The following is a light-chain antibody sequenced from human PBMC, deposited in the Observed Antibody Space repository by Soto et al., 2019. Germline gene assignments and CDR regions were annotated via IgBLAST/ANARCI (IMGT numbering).Light chain of an antibody. CDR2: GAS. V-gene: IGKV1-9*01. Sequence: IQLTQSPSSLSASVGDRVTITCRASQDISINLAWYHQIPGKAPKVLISGASAVQTGVPSEFSGSGSGTDFTLTISSLRPEHFATYYCQQLHSYPYTFGQGTKLEI. J-gene: IGKJ2*01. CDR3: QQLHSYPYT. CDR1: QDISIN.